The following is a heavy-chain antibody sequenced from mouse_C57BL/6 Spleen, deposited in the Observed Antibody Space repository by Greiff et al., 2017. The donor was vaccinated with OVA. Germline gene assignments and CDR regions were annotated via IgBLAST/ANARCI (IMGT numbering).Heavy chain of an antibody. CDR2: IYPGSGNT. CDR1: GYTFTDYY. J-gene: IGHJ1*03. D-gene: IGHD2-3*01. Sequence: LVESGAELVRPGASVKLSCKASGYTFTDYYINWVKQRPGQGLEWIARIYPGSGNTYYNEKFKGKATLTAEKSSSTAYMQLSSLTSEDSAVYFCARYDGNYWYFDVWGTGTTVTVSS. V-gene: IGHV1-76*01. CDR3: ARYDGNYWYFDV.